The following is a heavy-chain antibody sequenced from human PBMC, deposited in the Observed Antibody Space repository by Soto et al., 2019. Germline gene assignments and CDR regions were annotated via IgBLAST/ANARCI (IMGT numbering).Heavy chain of an antibody. CDR1: GFTFSSYS. CDR3: ARDLRENYDVGSGSYYYYYGMDV. D-gene: IGHD3-3*01. CDR2: ISSSSSTI. Sequence: PGGSLRLSCAASGFTFSSYSMNWVRQAPGKGLEWVSYISSSSSTIYYADSVKGRFTISRDNAKNSLYLQMNSLRDEDTAVYYCARDLRENYDVGSGSYYYYYGMDVWGKGTTVPVAS. J-gene: IGHJ6*04. V-gene: IGHV3-48*02.